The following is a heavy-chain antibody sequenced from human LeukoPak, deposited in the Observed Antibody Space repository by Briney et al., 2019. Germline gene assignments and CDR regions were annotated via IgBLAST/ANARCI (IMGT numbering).Heavy chain of an antibody. CDR2: IWYDGSNK. CDR1: GFTFSSYG. J-gene: IGHJ4*02. D-gene: IGHD6-19*01. CDR3: AREQWLALDY. Sequence: GGSLRLSCAASGFTFSSYGMHWVRQAPGKGLEWVAVIWYDGSNKYYADSVKGRFTISRDNSKNTLYLQMNSLRAEDTAVYCCAREQWLALDYWGQGTLVTVSS. V-gene: IGHV3-33*01.